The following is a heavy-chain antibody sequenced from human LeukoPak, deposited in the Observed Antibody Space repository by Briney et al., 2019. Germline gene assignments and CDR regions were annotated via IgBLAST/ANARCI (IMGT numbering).Heavy chain of an antibody. V-gene: IGHV1-46*01. J-gene: IGHJ4*02. CDR2: INPSGGST. CDR1: GYTFTGYY. D-gene: IGHD3-3*01. CDR3: ASDGRSGYQIFDY. Sequence: ASVRVSCKASGYTFTGYYIHWVRQAPGQGLEWMGIINPSGGSTSYAQKFQGRVTMTRDTSTSTVYMELSSLRSEDTAVYYCASDGRSGYQIFDYWGQGTLVTVSS.